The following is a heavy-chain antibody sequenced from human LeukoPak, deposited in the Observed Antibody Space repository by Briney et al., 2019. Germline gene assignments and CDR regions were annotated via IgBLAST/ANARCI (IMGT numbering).Heavy chain of an antibody. J-gene: IGHJ4*02. CDR2: ISGSGGST. CDR3: AKDYYGSGSYYNVFYY. Sequence: PGGSLRLSCAAPGFTFSSYAMSWVRQAPGKGLEWVSAISGSGGSTYYADSVKGRFTISRDNSKNTLYLQMNSLRAEDTAVYYCAKDYYGSGSYYNVFYYWGQGTLVTVSS. D-gene: IGHD3-10*01. V-gene: IGHV3-23*01. CDR1: GFTFSSYA.